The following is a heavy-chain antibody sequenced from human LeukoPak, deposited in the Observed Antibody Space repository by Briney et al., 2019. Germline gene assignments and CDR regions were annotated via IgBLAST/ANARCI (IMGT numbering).Heavy chain of an antibody. V-gene: IGHV3-33*01. Sequence: GGSLRLSCAASGFTFSSYGMHWVRQAPGKGLEWVAVIWYDGSNKYYADSVKGGFTISRDNSKNTLYLQMNSLRAEDTAVYYCARDSGDARSTDYWGQGTLVTVSS. D-gene: IGHD6-25*01. CDR1: GFTFSSYG. CDR3: ARDSGDARSTDY. CDR2: IWYDGSNK. J-gene: IGHJ4*02.